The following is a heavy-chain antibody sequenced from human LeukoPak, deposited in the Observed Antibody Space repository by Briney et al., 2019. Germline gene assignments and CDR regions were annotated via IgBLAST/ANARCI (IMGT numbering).Heavy chain of an antibody. CDR1: GGSISSGSYY. V-gene: IGHV4-61*02. D-gene: IGHD3-9*01. CDR3: ARADILTGYAVDY. J-gene: IGHJ4*02. CDR2: IYTSGST. Sequence: SETLSLTCTVSGGSISSGSYYWSWIRQPAGKGLEWIGRIYTSGSTNYNPSLKGRVTISVDTPKNQFSLKLSSVTAADTAVYYCARADILTGYAVDYWGQGTLVTVSS.